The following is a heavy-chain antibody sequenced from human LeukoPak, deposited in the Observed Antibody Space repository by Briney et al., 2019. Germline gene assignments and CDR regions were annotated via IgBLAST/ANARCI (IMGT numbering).Heavy chain of an antibody. CDR2: ISAYNGNT. CDR1: GYTFTSYG. Sequence: ASVKVSCKASGYTFTSYGISWVRQAPGQGLEWMRWISAYNGNTNYAQKLQGRVTMTTDTSTSTAYMELRSLRSDDTAVYYCARAKAAAATPYFDYWGQGTLVTVSS. D-gene: IGHD6-13*01. J-gene: IGHJ4*02. V-gene: IGHV1-18*01. CDR3: ARAKAAAATPYFDY.